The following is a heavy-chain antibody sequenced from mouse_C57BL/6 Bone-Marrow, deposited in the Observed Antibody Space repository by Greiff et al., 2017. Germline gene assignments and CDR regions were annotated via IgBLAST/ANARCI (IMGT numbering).Heavy chain of an antibody. CDR2: IDPSDSDT. D-gene: IGHD2-2*01. J-gene: IGHJ3*01. Sequence: QVQLQQPGAELVMPGASVKLSCKASGYTFTSYWMHWVKQRPGQGLEWIGRIDPSDSDTNYNQKFKGKATLTVDKSSSTAYMQLSSLTSEDSAVYYCAIVYHGYASWFAYWGQGTLVTVSA. V-gene: IGHV1-74*01. CDR1: GYTFTSYW. CDR3: AIVYHGYASWFAY.